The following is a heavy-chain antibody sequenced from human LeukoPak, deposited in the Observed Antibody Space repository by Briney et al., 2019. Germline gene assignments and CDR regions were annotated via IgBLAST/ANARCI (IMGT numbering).Heavy chain of an antibody. CDR3: ASPDYYGSGSYRFDP. J-gene: IGHJ5*02. D-gene: IGHD3-10*01. V-gene: IGHV1-2*02. CDR1: GHTFTGYY. CDR2: INPNSGGT. Sequence: ASVKVSCKDSGHTFTGYYVHWVRQVPGQGLEWKGWINPNSGGTKYAQKFQGRVTMTTDTSISTAYMQLSGLTSDDTAIYYCASPDYYGSGSYRFDPWGQGTLVTVSS.